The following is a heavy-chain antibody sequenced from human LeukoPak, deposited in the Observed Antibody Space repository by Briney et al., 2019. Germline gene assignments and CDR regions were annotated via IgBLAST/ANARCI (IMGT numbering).Heavy chain of an antibody. V-gene: IGHV4-39*07. J-gene: IGHJ2*01. CDR1: GGSISSSSYY. D-gene: IGHD2-2*01. CDR3: ARLSQLPPGYFDL. Sequence: SETLSLTCTVSGGSISSSSYYWGWIRQPPGKGLEWIGSIYYSGSTYYNPSLKSRVTISVDTSKNQFSLKLSSVTAADTAVYYCARLSQLPPGYFDLWGRGTLVTVSS. CDR2: IYYSGST.